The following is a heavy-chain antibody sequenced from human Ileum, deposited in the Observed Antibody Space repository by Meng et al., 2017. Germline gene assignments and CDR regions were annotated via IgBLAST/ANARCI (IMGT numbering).Heavy chain of an antibody. Sequence: QVQLQESGPGLVKGSQTLSRTCTVSGGSIGSAAYYWTWIRQHPAKGLEWIGYIHYTGSTSYNPSLESRTSTSIDTSNNQFSLKVTSVTAADTAVYYCARGVSAAGLFDNWGPGTLVTVSS. CDR2: IHYTGST. D-gene: IGHD2-2*01. CDR3: ARGVSAAGLFDN. CDR1: GGSIGSAAYY. J-gene: IGHJ4*02. V-gene: IGHV4-31*03.